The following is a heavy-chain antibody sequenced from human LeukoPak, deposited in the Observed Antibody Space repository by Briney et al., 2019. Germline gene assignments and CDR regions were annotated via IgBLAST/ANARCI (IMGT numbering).Heavy chain of an antibody. J-gene: IGHJ4*02. V-gene: IGHV3-23*01. CDR3: AKDTIFGVVITRGYFDY. Sequence: PGGSLRLSCAASGFTFSSYGMLWVRQAPGKGLEWVSAISGSGGSTYYADSVKGRFTSSRDNSKNTLYLQMNSLRAEDTAVYYCAKDTIFGVVITRGYFDYWGQGTLVTVSS. CDR1: GFTFSSYG. CDR2: ISGSGGST. D-gene: IGHD3-3*01.